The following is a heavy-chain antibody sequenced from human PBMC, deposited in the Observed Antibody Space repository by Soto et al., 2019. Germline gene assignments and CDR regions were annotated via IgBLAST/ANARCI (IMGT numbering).Heavy chain of an antibody. Sequence: SETLSLTCTVSGASISSGDYYWSWIRQPPGKGLEWIGYSYYSGSTYYNPSLKSRVTISVDTSKNQFSLKLSSVTAADTAVYYCARAGAFDSSGYYYVPWGQGPLVTVS. D-gene: IGHD3-22*01. CDR2: SYYSGST. CDR3: ARAGAFDSSGYYYVP. V-gene: IGHV4-30-4*01. CDR1: GASISSGDYY. J-gene: IGHJ5*02.